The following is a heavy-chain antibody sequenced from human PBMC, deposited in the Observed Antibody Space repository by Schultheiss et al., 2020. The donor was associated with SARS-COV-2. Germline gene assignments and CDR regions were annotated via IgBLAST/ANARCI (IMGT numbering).Heavy chain of an antibody. V-gene: IGHV3-9*01. Sequence: GGSLRLSCAASGFTFSSYWMHWVRQAPGKGLEWVSGISWNSGSIGYADSVKGRFTISRDNAKNSLYLQMNSLRAEDTAVYYCARVYGDYDYWGQGTLVTVSS. CDR1: GFTFSSYW. CDR3: ARVYGDYDY. D-gene: IGHD4-17*01. J-gene: IGHJ4*02. CDR2: ISWNSGSI.